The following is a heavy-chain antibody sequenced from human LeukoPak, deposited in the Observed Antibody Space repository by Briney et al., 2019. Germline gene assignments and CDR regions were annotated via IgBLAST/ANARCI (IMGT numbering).Heavy chain of an antibody. CDR1: GYIFTSYV. Sequence: ASVKVSCKASGYIFTSYVMHWVRQAPGQRLEWMGWINAGNGNTKNSQKFQGRVTITRDTSASTTYMDLYSLRSEDTAVYYCARERGYSGYDSFDYWGQGTLVTVSS. D-gene: IGHD5-12*01. CDR3: ARERGYSGYDSFDY. V-gene: IGHV1-3*01. J-gene: IGHJ4*02. CDR2: INAGNGNT.